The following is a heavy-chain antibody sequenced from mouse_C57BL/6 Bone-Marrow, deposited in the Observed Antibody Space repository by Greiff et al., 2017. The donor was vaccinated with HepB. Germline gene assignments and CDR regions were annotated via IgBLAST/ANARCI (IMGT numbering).Heavy chain of an antibody. D-gene: IGHD1-1*01. J-gene: IGHJ4*01. V-gene: IGHV5-6*01. CDR1: GFTFSSYG. CDR3: ARHSYGSSYYAMDY. Sequence: DVQLVESGGDLVKPGGSLKLSCAASGFTFSSYGMSWVRQTPDKRLEWVATISSGGSYTYYPDSVKGRFTISRDNAKNTLYLQMSSLKSEDTAMYYCARHSYGSSYYAMDYWGQGTSVTVSS. CDR2: ISSGGSYT.